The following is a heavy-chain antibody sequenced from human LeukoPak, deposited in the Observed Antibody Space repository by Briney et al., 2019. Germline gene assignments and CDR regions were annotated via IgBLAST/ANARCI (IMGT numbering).Heavy chain of an antibody. CDR2: ISLSGATI. D-gene: IGHD3-22*01. CDR3: ARDPTSYDSSGRYGMDV. Sequence: GSLRLSCAAAGFTFSDYYMSWVRQAGGKGREWGAYISLSGATISYADSLKRRFTISRPNAKISLYLQMNSLRAEDPAVYYCARDPTSYDSSGRYGMDVWAQGPTVTVSS. J-gene: IGHJ6*02. CDR1: GFTFSDYY. V-gene: IGHV3-11*01.